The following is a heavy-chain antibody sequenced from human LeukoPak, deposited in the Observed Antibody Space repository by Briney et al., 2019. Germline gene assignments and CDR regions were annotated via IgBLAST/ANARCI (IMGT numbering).Heavy chain of an antibody. CDR2: INPNSGGT. Sequence: ASVKVSCKASGYTFTGYYMHWVRQAPGQGLEWMGRINPNSGGTNYAQKFQGRVTMTRDTSISTAYMELSRLRSDDTAVYHCAKGGYDSSGYYYYWGQGTLVTVSS. CDR3: AKGGYDSSGYYYY. V-gene: IGHV1-2*06. J-gene: IGHJ4*02. CDR1: GYTFTGYY. D-gene: IGHD3-22*01.